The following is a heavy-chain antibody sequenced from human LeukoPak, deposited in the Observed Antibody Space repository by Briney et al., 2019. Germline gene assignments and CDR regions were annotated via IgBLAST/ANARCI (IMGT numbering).Heavy chain of an antibody. CDR3: AKDIEYGDYIFDY. V-gene: IGHV3-30*18. CDR1: GFTFSSYG. D-gene: IGHD4-17*01. CDR2: ISYDGSNK. J-gene: IGHJ4*02. Sequence: GGSLRLSCAASGFTFSSYGMHWVRQAPGKGLEWVAVISYDGSNKYYADSVKGRFTISRDNSKDTLYLQMNSLRAEDTAVYYCAKDIEYGDYIFDYWGQGTLATVSS.